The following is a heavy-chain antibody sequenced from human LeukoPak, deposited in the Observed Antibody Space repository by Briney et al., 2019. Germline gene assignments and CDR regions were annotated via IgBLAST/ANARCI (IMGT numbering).Heavy chain of an antibody. CDR1: GFTFDDYA. CDR2: ISWNSGSI. V-gene: IGHV3-9*01. CDR3: AKDIVDVGATTFFDY. D-gene: IGHD1-26*01. J-gene: IGHJ4*02. Sequence: GRSLRLSCAASGFTFDDYAMHWVRQAPGKGLEWVSGISWNSGSIGYADSVKGRFTISRDNAKNSLYLQMNSLRAEDTALYYCAKDIVDVGATTFFDYWGQGTLVTVSS.